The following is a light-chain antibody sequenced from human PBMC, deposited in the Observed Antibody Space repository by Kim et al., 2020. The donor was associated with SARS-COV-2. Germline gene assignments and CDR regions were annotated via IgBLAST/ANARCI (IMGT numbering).Light chain of an antibody. J-gene: IGKJ4*01. Sequence: SPGEIATRSGTASQSVRSYLAWYQQKPVQAPRLLIYDASNRATGIPARFSGSGSGTDFTLTISSLEPEDFAVYYCQQRSNWPPLTFGGGTKVDIK. CDR1: QSVRSY. CDR2: DAS. V-gene: IGKV3-11*01. CDR3: QQRSNWPPLT.